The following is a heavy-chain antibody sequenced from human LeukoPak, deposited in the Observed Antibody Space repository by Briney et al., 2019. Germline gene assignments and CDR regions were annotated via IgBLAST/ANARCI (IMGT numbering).Heavy chain of an antibody. CDR1: SGSILSTNW. Sequence: PSETLSLTCAVSSGSILSTNWWSWVRQPPGRGLEWIGEVHLSGASNYNPSLKSRVSMSIDKSRNQLSLELTSVTAADTAIYYCARESGAFSPFGFWGQGTLVTVSS. V-gene: IGHV4-4*02. CDR2: VHLSGAS. D-gene: IGHD1-26*01. J-gene: IGHJ4*02. CDR3: ARESGAFSPFGF.